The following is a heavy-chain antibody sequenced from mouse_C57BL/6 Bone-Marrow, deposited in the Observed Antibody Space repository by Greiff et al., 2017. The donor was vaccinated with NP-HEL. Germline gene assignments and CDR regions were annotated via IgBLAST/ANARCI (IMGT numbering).Heavy chain of an antibody. CDR3: ASSYGNYWYFDV. V-gene: IGHV1-82*01. J-gene: IGHJ1*03. CDR2: IYPGDGDT. Sequence: VQLQQSGPELVKPGASVKISCKASGYAFSSSWMNWVKQRPGKGLGWIGRIYPGDGDTNYNGKFKGKATLTADKSSSTAYMQLSSLTSEDSAVYFCASSYGNYWYFDVWGTGTTVTVSS. D-gene: IGHD2-1*01. CDR1: GYAFSSSW.